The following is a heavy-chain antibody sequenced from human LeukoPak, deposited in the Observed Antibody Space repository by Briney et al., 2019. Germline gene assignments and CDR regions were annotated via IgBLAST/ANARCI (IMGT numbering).Heavy chain of an antibody. Sequence: PGGSLRLSCAASRFTFSTYPMHWVRQAPGKGLEWVAVMSYDGSQKHYADSVKGRFTVSRDNSKNTLYLQMNSLTAEDTAVYYCARDTGGYGMDVWGQGTTVTVSS. CDR3: ARDTGGYGMDV. CDR1: RFTFSTYP. J-gene: IGHJ6*02. D-gene: IGHD4-23*01. V-gene: IGHV3-30*04. CDR2: MSYDGSQK.